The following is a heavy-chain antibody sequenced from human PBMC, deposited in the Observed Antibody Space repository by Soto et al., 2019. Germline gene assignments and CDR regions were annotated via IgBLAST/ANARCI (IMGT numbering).Heavy chain of an antibody. CDR1: GFPFSAEA. Sequence: QVQLVESGGGVVQPGNSLRLSCAGSGFPFSAEAMHWVRQAPGKGLEWVAAISYDGNNKNHADSVKGRFTVSRDNSKNSLYLQIYSLRPEDTAVYCCARDYSSGWCLDYWGQGSLVTVSS. D-gene: IGHD6-13*01. J-gene: IGHJ4*02. V-gene: IGHV3-30-3*01. CDR2: ISYDGNNK. CDR3: ARDYSSGWCLDY.